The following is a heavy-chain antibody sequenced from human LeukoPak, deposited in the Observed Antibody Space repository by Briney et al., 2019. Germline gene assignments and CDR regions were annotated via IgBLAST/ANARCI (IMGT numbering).Heavy chain of an antibody. Sequence: RSSETLSLTCTVSGGSISSYYWSWIRQPPGKGLEWIGYIYYSGSTNYNPCLKSRVTISVDKSKNQFSLKLSSVTAADTAVYYCARRQRKWLLLRPYYYYGMDVWGQGTTVTVSS. J-gene: IGHJ6*02. D-gene: IGHD3-22*01. CDR2: IYYSGST. CDR3: ARRQRKWLLLRPYYYYGMDV. V-gene: IGHV4-59*12. CDR1: GGSISSYY.